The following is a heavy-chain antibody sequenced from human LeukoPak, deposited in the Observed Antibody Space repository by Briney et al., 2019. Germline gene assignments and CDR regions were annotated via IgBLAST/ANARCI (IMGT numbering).Heavy chain of an antibody. V-gene: IGHV1-3*01. CDR1: GYTSTSYA. J-gene: IGHJ5*02. CDR3: ARGKNYDILTGYHRGWFDP. CDR2: INAGNGNT. D-gene: IGHD3-9*01. Sequence: ASVKVSCKASGYTSTSYAMHWVRQAPGQRLEWMGWINAGNGNTKYSQKFQGRVTITRDTSASTAYMELSSLRSEDTAVYYCARGKNYDILTGYHRGWFDPWGQGTLVTVSS.